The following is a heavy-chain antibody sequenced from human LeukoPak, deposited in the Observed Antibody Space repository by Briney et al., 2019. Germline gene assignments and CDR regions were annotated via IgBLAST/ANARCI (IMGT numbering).Heavy chain of an antibody. CDR1: GDSISNYY. CDR3: ARRRRIVETSKGDGFDI. D-gene: IGHD1-26*01. J-gene: IGHJ3*02. V-gene: IGHV4-59*08. Sequence: SETLSLTSTVSGDSISNYYWSWIRQPPGKGLEWIGYVYYSGSTNYNPSLKSRITISIDTSKNQFSLKLSSVTAADTAVYYCARRRRIVETSKGDGFDIWGQGTMLTVSS. CDR2: VYYSGST.